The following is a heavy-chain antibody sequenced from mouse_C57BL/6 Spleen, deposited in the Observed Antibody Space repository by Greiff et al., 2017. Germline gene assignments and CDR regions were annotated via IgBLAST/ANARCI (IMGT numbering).Heavy chain of an antibody. CDR2: IDPEDGDT. Sequence: VHVKQSGAELVRPGASAKLSSPPSAFNIKDSYMHWVKQRPEQGLGWIGRIDPEDGDTEYAPKFQGKATMTADTSSNTAYLQLSSLTSEDTAVYYCTTWGYFDVWGTGTTVTVSS. CDR1: AFNIKDSY. J-gene: IGHJ1*03. V-gene: IGHV14-1*01. CDR3: TTWGYFDV.